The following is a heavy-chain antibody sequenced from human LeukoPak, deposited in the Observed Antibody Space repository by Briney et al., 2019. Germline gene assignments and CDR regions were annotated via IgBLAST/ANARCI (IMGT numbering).Heavy chain of an antibody. D-gene: IGHD3-10*01. Sequence: GASVKVSCKASGYTFTSYYMHWVRQAPGQGLEWMGIINPSGGSTSYAQKFQGRVTMTRDTSTSTVYMELSSLRSEDTAVYYCARVWVTMVRGAISYYGMDVWGQGTTVTVSS. J-gene: IGHJ6*02. CDR2: INPSGGST. V-gene: IGHV1-46*01. CDR1: GYTFTSYY. CDR3: ARVWVTMVRGAISYYGMDV.